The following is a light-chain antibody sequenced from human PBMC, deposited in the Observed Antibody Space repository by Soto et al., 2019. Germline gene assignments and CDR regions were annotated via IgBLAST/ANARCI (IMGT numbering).Light chain of an antibody. J-gene: IGLJ1*01. CDR2: DVS. CDR1: SRDVGGYNY. CDR3: SSYTSSSTYV. Sequence: SALTQPSSVSGSPGQSITLSCTGNSRDVGGYNYVSWYQQHPGKAPKLMIYDVSNRPSGVSNRFSGSKSGNTASLTISGLQAEDEADYYCSSYTSSSTYVFGTGTKVTVL. V-gene: IGLV2-14*01.